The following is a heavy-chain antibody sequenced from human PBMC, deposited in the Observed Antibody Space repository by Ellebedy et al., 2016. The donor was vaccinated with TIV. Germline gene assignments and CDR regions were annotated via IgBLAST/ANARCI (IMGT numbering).Heavy chain of an antibody. D-gene: IGHD3-10*01. CDR2: INHSGST. J-gene: IGHJ5*02. CDR1: GGSFSGYY. Sequence: MPSETLSLTCAVYGGSFSGYYWSWIRQPPGKGLEWIGEINHSGSTNYNPSLKSRVTISVETSKNQFSLKLSSVTAADTAVYYCARDLRTYYYGSGGFDPWGQGTLVTVSS. V-gene: IGHV4-34*01. CDR3: ARDLRTYYYGSGGFDP.